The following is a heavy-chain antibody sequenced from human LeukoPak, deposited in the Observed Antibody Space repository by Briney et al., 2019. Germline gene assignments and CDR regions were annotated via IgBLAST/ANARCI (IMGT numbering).Heavy chain of an antibody. V-gene: IGHV4-4*02. Sequence: PSGTLSLTCDVSGGSITQTNYWTWVRQPPGKGLEWIGEVNLQGSTNYNPSLMRRVAISVDTSANHVSLQLTSVTAADSAVYFCAKSGGDTDYFGYWGQGTLVTVSS. J-gene: IGHJ4*02. D-gene: IGHD4-17*01. CDR1: GGSITQTNY. CDR3: AKSGGDTDYFGY. CDR2: VNLQGST.